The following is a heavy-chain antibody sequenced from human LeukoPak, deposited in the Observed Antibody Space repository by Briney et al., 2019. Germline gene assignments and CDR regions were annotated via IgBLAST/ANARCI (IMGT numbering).Heavy chain of an antibody. V-gene: IGHV3-23*01. CDR2: ISRSGGST. D-gene: IGHD2-2*01. CDR1: GFTFSSYA. J-gene: IGHJ6*03. CDR3: ARVIRYCSSTSCYYGPGFYYYMDV. Sequence: GGSLRLSCAASGFTFSSYAMSWVRQAPGKGLEWVSAISRSGGSTYYPDSVKGRFTISRDNSKNKLYLKMNRLRAEDTAVYYCARVIRYCSSTSCYYGPGFYYYMDVWGKGNTVTVSS.